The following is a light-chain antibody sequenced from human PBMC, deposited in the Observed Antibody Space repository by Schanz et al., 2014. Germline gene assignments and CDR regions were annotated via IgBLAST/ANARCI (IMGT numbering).Light chain of an antibody. CDR2: EGS. CDR3: SSHTAITTAVV. CDR1: SSDVGSYNL. J-gene: IGLJ2*01. Sequence: QSALTQPASVSGSPGQSITISCTGTSSDVGSYNLVSWYQQHPGKAPKLMIYEGSKRPSGVPDRFSGSKSGNTASLTVSGLQAEDEADYHCSSHTAITTAVVFGGGTKLTVL. V-gene: IGLV2-14*02.